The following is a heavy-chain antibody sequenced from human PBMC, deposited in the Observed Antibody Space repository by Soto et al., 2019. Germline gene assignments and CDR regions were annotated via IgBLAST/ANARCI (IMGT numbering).Heavy chain of an antibody. V-gene: IGHV1-2*02. CDR2: INPNNGAT. CDR3: ASHDPGARFDP. Sequence: QVQLVQSGAEVKKHGASVKVSCKAPRYIFTADFMHWGRQAPGQGLEWMGWINPNNGATHYGLSFQGRVTMTRDTSISTAYMELSSLRSDDTYVYYCASHDPGARFDPWGQGTLVIVSS. J-gene: IGHJ5*02. CDR1: RYIFTADF. D-gene: IGHD1-1*01.